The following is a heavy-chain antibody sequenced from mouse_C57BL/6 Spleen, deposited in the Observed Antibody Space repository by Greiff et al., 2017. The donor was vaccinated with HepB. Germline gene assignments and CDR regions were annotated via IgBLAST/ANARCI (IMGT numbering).Heavy chain of an antibody. V-gene: IGHV5-17*01. Sequence: EVNLVESGGGLVKPGGSLKLSCAASGFTFSDYGMHWVRQAPEKGLEWVAYISSGSSTIYYADTVKGRFTISRDNAKNTLFLQMTSLRSEDTAMYYCARPYYGSSPWYFDVWGTGTTVTVSS. J-gene: IGHJ1*03. CDR2: ISSGSSTI. CDR3: ARPYYGSSPWYFDV. D-gene: IGHD1-1*01. CDR1: GFTFSDYG.